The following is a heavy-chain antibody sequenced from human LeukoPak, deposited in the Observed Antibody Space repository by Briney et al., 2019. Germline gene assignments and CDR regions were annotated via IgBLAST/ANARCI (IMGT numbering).Heavy chain of an antibody. CDR1: GGSFSTYY. J-gene: IGHJ5*02. D-gene: IGHD5-18*01. Sequence: SETLSLTCAVYGGSFSTYYWSWIRQPPGKGLEWIGEIDHSGSTKYNPSLKSRVTISVDTSKNQFSLKLSSVTAADTAVYYCARQGAMVTLGFDPWGQGTLVTVSS. CDR3: ARQGAMVTLGFDP. CDR2: IDHSGST. V-gene: IGHV4-34*01.